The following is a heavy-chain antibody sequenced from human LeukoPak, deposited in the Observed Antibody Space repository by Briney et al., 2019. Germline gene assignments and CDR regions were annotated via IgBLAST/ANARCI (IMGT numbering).Heavy chain of an antibody. J-gene: IGHJ4*02. D-gene: IGHD4-17*01. Sequence: SETLSLTCTVSGGSISSGSYYWGWIRQPPGKGLEWIGSIYYSGSTYYNPSLKSRVTISVDTSKNQFSLKLSSVTAADTAVYYCARDYGDYPGYWGQGTLVTVSS. CDR3: ARDYGDYPGY. V-gene: IGHV4-39*01. CDR1: GGSISSGSYY. CDR2: IYYSGST.